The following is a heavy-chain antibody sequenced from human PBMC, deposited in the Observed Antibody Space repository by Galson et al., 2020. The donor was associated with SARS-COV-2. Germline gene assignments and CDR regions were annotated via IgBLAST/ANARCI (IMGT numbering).Heavy chain of an antibody. CDR1: GYTFTSYY. D-gene: IGHD3-10*01. Sequence: GESLKISCKASGYTFTSYYMHWVRQAPGQGLEWMGIINPSGGSTSYAQKFQGRVTTTRDTSTSTVYMELSSLRSEDTAVYYCARAMVRGVQVYYFDYWGQGTLVTVSS. CDR2: INPSGGST. J-gene: IGHJ4*02. CDR3: ARAMVRGVQVYYFDY. V-gene: IGHV1-46*01.